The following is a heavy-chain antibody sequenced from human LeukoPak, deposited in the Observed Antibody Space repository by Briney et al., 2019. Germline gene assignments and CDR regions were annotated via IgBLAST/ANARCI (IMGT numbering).Heavy chain of an antibody. D-gene: IGHD5-18*01. Sequence: PGRSLRLSCAGSGFIFNNYAMHWVRQAPGKGLEWVSGISWNSGSIGYADSVKGRFTISRDNAKNSLYLQMNSLRAEDTALYYCAKDSRYSYGSDAFDIWGQGTMVTVSS. CDR2: ISWNSGSI. CDR1: GFIFNNYA. CDR3: AKDSRYSYGSDAFDI. V-gene: IGHV3-9*01. J-gene: IGHJ3*02.